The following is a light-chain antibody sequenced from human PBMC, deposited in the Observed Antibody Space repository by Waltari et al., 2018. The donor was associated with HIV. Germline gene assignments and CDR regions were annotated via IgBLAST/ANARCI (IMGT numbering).Light chain of an antibody. CDR3: YSTDNSGTHIRV. J-gene: IGLJ2*01. CDR1: ALPKKF. V-gene: IGLV3-10*01. CDR2: EDS. Sequence: SYELPQPPSVSVSPGQTARLTCTGDALPKKFASWYQQKSGQAPVLVIYEDSKRPSGIPQRFSGSSSGTMATLTISGAQVADEADYYCYSTDNSGTHIRVFGGGTKLTVL.